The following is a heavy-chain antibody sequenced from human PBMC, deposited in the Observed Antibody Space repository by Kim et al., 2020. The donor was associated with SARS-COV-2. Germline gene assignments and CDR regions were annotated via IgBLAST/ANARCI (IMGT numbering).Heavy chain of an antibody. D-gene: IGHD4-4*01. J-gene: IGHJ4*02. CDR3: ARGQLQSPSIFDY. CDR2: IYTSGST. V-gene: IGHV4-4*07. CDR1: GGSISSYY. Sequence: SETLSLTCTVSGGSISSYYWSWIRQPAGQGLEWIGRIYTSGSTNYNPSLKSRVTISLDTSKNQFSLKLSTVTAADTAVYYCARGQLQSPSIFDYLGQGTLLTASP.